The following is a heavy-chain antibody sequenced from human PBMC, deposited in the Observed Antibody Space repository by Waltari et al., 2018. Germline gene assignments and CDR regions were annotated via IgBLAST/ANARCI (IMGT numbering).Heavy chain of an antibody. J-gene: IGHJ5*02. V-gene: IGHV4-34*01. CDR2: INHSGST. D-gene: IGHD3-9*01. CDR1: GGSFSGYY. CDR3: ARGRGLLRYFDWQGWFDP. Sequence: QVQLQQWGAGLLKPSETLSLTCAVYGGSFSGYYWSWIRQPPGKGLEWIGEINHSGSTNYNPSLKSRVTISVDTSKNQFSLKLSSVTAADTAVYYCARGRGLLRYFDWQGWFDPWGQGTLVTVSS.